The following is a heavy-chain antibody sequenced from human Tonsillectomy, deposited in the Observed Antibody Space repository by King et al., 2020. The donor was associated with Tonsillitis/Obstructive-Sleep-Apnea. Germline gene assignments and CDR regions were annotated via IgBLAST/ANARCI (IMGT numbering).Heavy chain of an antibody. CDR3: ARAPISTIFGVVANFDY. CDR2: ISSSSSYT. CDR1: GFTFSDYY. V-gene: IGHV3-11*05. Sequence: QVQLVESGGGLVKPGGSLRLSCAASGFTFSDYYMSWIRQAPGKGLEWVSYISSSSSYTNYADSVKGRFTISRDNAKNSLYLQMNSLRAEDTAVYYCARAPISTIFGVVANFDYWGQGTRVTVSS. J-gene: IGHJ4*02. D-gene: IGHD3-3*01.